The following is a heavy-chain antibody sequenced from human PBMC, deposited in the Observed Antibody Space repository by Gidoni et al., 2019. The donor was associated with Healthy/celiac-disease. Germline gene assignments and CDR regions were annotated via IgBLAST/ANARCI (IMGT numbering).Heavy chain of an antibody. CDR1: GFTFDDYA. CDR2: ISWNSGSI. CDR3: AKVSNVYGSSWYFDY. V-gene: IGHV3-9*01. Sequence: EVQLVESGGGLVQPGRSLRLSCAASGFTFDDYAMHWVRQAPGKGLEWVSGISWNSGSIGYADSVKGRFTISRDNAKNSLYLQMNSLRAEDTALYYCAKVSNVYGSSWYFDYWGQGTLVTVSS. J-gene: IGHJ4*02. D-gene: IGHD6-13*01.